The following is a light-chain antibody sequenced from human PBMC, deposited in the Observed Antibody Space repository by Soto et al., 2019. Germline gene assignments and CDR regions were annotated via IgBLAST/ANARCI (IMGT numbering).Light chain of an antibody. Sequence: EIVMTQSPATLSVSPGERATLSCRASQSVSSNLAWYQQKPGQAPRLLIYGTSTRTTGIPARFSGSGSGTEFTLTISRLQAEDFAVYYCQQYNNWPLSTYGQGTKLEIK. CDR1: QSVSSN. J-gene: IGKJ2*01. V-gene: IGKV3-15*01. CDR2: GTS. CDR3: QQYNNWPLST.